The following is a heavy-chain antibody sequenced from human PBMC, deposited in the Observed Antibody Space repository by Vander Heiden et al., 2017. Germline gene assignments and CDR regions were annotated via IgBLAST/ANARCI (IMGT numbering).Heavy chain of an antibody. V-gene: IGHV3-74*01. Sequence: EVQLVESGGGSVQPGGSVRPSCVASGFTFSSYWMHWVRQAPGKGLVWVSRINSHGSSTFYEDSVKGRFTISRDNAKNTLYLQMNSLRADDTAIYYCARGIDYADPWGQGTLVTVSS. CDR1: GFTFSSYW. J-gene: IGHJ5*02. D-gene: IGHD4-17*01. CDR3: ARGIDYADP. CDR2: INSHGSST.